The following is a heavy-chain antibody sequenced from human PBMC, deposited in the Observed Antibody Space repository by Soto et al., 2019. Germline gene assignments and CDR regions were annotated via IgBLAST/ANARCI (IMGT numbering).Heavy chain of an antibody. CDR3: AKEKGLGGTTSGWFDP. CDR1: GFTFSSYA. Sequence: EVQLLESGGGLVQPGGSLRLSCAASGFTFSSYAMSWVRQAPGKGLEWVSAISGSGGSTYYADSVKGRFTISRDNSKNTLYLQMNSLRAEDTAVYYCAKEKGLGGTTSGWFDPWGQGTLVTVSS. D-gene: IGHD1-1*01. V-gene: IGHV3-23*01. J-gene: IGHJ5*02. CDR2: ISGSGGST.